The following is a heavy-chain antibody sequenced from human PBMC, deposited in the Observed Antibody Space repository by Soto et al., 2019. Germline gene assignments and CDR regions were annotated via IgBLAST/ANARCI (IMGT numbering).Heavy chain of an antibody. Sequence: GGSLRLSCSASGFTFSRFAPHWVRQAPGKGLEYISAISSNGASTYYADSVKGRFTISRDNSKNSLYLQLSSLRAEDTAFYHCVKDYAPWNGYYSDAFDVWGQGTEVTVSS. CDR3: VKDYAPWNGYYSDAFDV. CDR2: ISSNGAST. D-gene: IGHD3-3*01. J-gene: IGHJ3*01. CDR1: GFTFSRFA. V-gene: IGHV3-64D*08.